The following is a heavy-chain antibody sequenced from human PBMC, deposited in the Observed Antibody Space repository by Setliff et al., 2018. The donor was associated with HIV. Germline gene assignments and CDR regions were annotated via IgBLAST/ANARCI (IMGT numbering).Heavy chain of an antibody. V-gene: IGHV4-34*01. D-gene: IGHD3-22*01. J-gene: IGHJ5*02. CDR3: ASRVYYYDSNNFLREEGFDP. CDR2: INHNEKT. Sequence: SETLSLTCAVYGGSFSGYWSWIRQSPGKGLEWLGEINHNEKTYYNPSLKSRVTISIDTSKNQFSLNLTSVTAADTAVYYCASRVYYYDSNNFLREEGFDPWGQGTLVTVSS. CDR1: GGSFSGY.